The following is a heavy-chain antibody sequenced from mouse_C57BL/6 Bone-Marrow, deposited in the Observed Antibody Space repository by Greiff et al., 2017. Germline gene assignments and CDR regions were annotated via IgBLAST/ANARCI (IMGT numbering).Heavy chain of an antibody. D-gene: IGHD2-4*01. CDR1: GYTFTSYW. Sequence: QVQLQQPGAELVKPGASVKLSCKASGYTFTSYWMQWVKQRPGQGLEWIGEIVPSDSYTNYNQKFKGKATLTVDTSSSTAYMQLSSLTAEDSAVYYCAREGLQQEAYFDYWGQGTTLTVSS. CDR2: IVPSDSYT. V-gene: IGHV1-50*01. CDR3: AREGLQQEAYFDY. J-gene: IGHJ2*01.